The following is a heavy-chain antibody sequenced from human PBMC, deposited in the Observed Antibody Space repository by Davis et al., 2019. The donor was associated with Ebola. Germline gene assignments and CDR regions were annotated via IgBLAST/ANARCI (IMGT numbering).Heavy chain of an antibody. CDR2: ISTNGGRI. CDR1: GFTFRSYS. CDR3: VNGDSDYGDYGGDY. J-gene: IGHJ4*02. D-gene: IGHD4-17*01. V-gene: IGHV3-64D*06. Sequence: GESLKISCSASGFTFRSYSMHWVRQAPGKGLEYVSAISTNGGRIYYAESVKGRFTVSRDNSKNTLYLQMSSLRPEDTAVYYCVNGDSDYGDYGGDYWGQGTLVTVSS.